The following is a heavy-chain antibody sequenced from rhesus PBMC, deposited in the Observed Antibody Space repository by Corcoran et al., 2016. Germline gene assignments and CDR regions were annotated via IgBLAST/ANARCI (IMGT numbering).Heavy chain of an antibody. Sequence: QVQLQQWGEGLVKPSETLSLTCAVYGGYISGYYYWSGMRQHPGKVLEWSGYIYCNSASTNYNPALKNRVTISKDTSNNQFSLKLSSVTAADTAVYYCAIDIAGFDYWGQGVLVTVSS. CDR3: AIDIAGFDY. V-gene: IGHV4-73*01. CDR1: GGYISGYYY. CDR2: IYCNSAST. D-gene: IGHD1-1-1*01. J-gene: IGHJ4*01.